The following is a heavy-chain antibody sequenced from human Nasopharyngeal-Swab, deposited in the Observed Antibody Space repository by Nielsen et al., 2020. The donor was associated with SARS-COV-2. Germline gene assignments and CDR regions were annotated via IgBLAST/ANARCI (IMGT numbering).Heavy chain of an antibody. Sequence: ASVQVSCKASGYTFISYYIHWVRQAPGEGLEGMGVISTKGGGARYAQKFQGRVTMTSDASTSTVYMELSSLRSEDTAVYYCARGIGYHEFWSGYIDYWGQGTLVTVSS. J-gene: IGHJ4*02. CDR2: ISTKGGGA. D-gene: IGHD3-3*01. CDR3: ARGIGYHEFWSGYIDY. CDR1: GYTFISYY. V-gene: IGHV1-46*01.